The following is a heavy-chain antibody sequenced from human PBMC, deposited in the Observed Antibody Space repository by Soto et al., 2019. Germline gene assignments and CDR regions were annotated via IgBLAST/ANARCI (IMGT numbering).Heavy chain of an antibody. V-gene: IGHV3-23*01. CDR2: NGASGVTT. Sequence: VQLLESGGGLVQPGGSLRLSCAASGFTFSSYAMSWVRQAPGRGLEWVSTNGASGVTTYYAGSVKGRFTISRDISKNMLYLQMDSLGAEDTAVYYCARGGGSSSARYWGQGTLVTVSS. J-gene: IGHJ4*02. D-gene: IGHD6-6*01. CDR3: ARGGGSSSARY. CDR1: GFTFSSYA.